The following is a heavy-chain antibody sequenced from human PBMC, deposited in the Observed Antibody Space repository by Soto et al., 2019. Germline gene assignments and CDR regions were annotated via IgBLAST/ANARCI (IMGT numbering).Heavy chain of an antibody. CDR3: ARGYCSSTICYIWDNWFDP. Sequence: PSETLSLTCTVSGGSISSYYWSWIRQPPGKGLEWIGYIYYSGSTNYNPSLKSRVTISVDASKNRFSLKLSSVTAADTAVYYCARGYCSSTICYIWDNWFDPWGQGTLVTVSS. J-gene: IGHJ5*02. CDR2: IYYSGST. V-gene: IGHV4-59*01. D-gene: IGHD2-2*02. CDR1: GGSISSYY.